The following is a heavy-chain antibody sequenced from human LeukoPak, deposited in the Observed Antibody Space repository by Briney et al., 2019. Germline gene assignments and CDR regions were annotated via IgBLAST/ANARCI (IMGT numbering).Heavy chain of an antibody. CDR3: ARGQYSYGPFDY. Sequence: SETLSLTCTVSGGSISSSSYYWGWIRQPPGKGLEWIGSIYYSGSTYYNPSLKSRVTISVDTSKNQFSLKLSSVTAADTAVYYCARGQYSYGPFDYWGQGTLLTVSS. CDR1: GGSISSSSYY. V-gene: IGHV4-39*07. CDR2: IYYSGST. J-gene: IGHJ4*02. D-gene: IGHD5-18*01.